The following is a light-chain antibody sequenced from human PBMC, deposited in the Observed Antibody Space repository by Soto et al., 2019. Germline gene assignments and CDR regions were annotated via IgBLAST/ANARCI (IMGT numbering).Light chain of an antibody. J-gene: IGLJ1*01. Sequence: QSALTQPASVSGSLGQSITISCTGTSSDVGSYNLVSWYQQDPGKAPKLMIYEGSKRPSGVSNRFSGSKSGNTASLTISGPQAEDVADYYCCSYAGSSTYIFGTGTKLTVL. V-gene: IGLV2-23*01. CDR1: SSDVGSYNL. CDR3: CSYAGSSTYI. CDR2: EGS.